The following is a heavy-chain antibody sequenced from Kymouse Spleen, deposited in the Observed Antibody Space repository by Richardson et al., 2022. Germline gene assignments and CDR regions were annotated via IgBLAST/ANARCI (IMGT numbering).Heavy chain of an antibody. CDR3: AKDRMVRGVIGYYGMDV. Sequence: QVQLVESGGGVVQPGRSLRLSCAASGFTFSSYGMHWVRQAPGKGLEWVAVISYDGSNKYYADSVKGRFTISRDNSKNTLYLQMNSLRAEDTAVYYCAKDRMVRGVIGYYGMDVWGQGTTVTVSS. CDR1: GFTFSSYG. CDR2: ISYDGSNK. J-gene: IGHJ6*02. V-gene: IGHV3-30*18. D-gene: IGHD3-10*01.